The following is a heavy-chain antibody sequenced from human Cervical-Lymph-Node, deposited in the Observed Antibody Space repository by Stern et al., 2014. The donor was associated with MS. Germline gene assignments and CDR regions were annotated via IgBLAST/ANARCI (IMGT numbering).Heavy chain of an antibody. J-gene: IGHJ3*01. CDR1: GYTFIDYY. CDR2: INLSDGAT. D-gene: IGHD1-26*01. CDR3: AREGADNDAFDV. V-gene: IGHV1-46*03. Sequence: QLVQSGADVKKPGASVTVSCRTYGYTFIDYYIHWVRQAPGQGLEWMGIINLSDGATTYAQKFQGRVTMTRDTSTNTAYMQLGRLTSEDTAVFFCAREGADNDAFDVWGQGTMVTVSS.